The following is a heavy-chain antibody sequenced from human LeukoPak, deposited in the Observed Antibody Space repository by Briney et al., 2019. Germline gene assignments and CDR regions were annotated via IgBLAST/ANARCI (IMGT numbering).Heavy chain of an antibody. Sequence: ASVKVSCKASGYTFTSYAMHWVRQAPGQRLEWMGWINAGNGNTKYSQKFQGRVTITRDTSASTAYMELSSLRSEDTAVYYCARKGLLRFGLFDYWGQGTLVTVSS. J-gene: IGHJ4*02. V-gene: IGHV1-3*01. CDR2: INAGNGNT. D-gene: IGHD3-10*01. CDR3: ARKGLLRFGLFDY. CDR1: GYTFTSYA.